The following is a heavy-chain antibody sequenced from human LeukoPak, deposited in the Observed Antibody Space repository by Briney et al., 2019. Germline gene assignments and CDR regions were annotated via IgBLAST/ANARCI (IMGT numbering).Heavy chain of an antibody. CDR2: ISYDGRNN. Sequence: GTSLRLPCAASGFTFSSYVMHWVRQAPGKGLEWVAFISYDGRNNYYADSVKGRFTISRDNSKNTLYLQMNSLKPEDTAVYYCARGGEFQLLYGSDYWGQGTLVSVSS. J-gene: IGHJ4*02. CDR1: GFTFSSYV. V-gene: IGHV3-30*04. D-gene: IGHD2-2*02. CDR3: ARGGEFQLLYGSDY.